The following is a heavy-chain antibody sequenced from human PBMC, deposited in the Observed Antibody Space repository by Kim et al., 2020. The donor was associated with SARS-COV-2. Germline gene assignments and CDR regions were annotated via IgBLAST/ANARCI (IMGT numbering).Heavy chain of an antibody. CDR2: IYYSGST. Sequence: SETLSLTCTVSGGSISSYYWSWIRQPPGKGLEWIGYIYYSGSTNYNPSIKSRVTISVDTSKNQFSLKLSSVTAADTAVYYCARQAHDRRTPFDYWGQGTLVTVSS. J-gene: IGHJ4*02. CDR1: GGSISSYY. V-gene: IGHV4-59*08. CDR3: ARQAHDRRTPFDY.